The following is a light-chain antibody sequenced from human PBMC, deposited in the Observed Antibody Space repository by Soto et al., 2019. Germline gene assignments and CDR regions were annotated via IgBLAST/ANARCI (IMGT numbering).Light chain of an antibody. V-gene: IGKV4-1*01. Sequence: DIVMTQSPDSLAVSLGERATINCKSSQSVLYSSNNKNYLAWYQQKPGQPPKLLIDWASTRESGVPDRFSGSGSGTDFTLTISSLQAEDVSVYYCQQYSSTPPTFGQGTKVEIK. CDR1: QSVLYSSNNKNY. CDR2: WAS. J-gene: IGKJ1*01. CDR3: QQYSSTPPT.